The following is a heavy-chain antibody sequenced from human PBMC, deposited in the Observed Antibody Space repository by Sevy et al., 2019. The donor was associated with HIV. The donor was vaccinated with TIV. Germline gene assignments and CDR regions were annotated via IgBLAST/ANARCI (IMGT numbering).Heavy chain of an antibody. V-gene: IGHV4-31*03. CDR3: ARNNYYDSSGYDDAFDI. CDR1: GGSISSGGYY. J-gene: IGHJ3*02. CDR2: IYYSGST. D-gene: IGHD3-22*01. Sequence: PLSLTCTVSGGSISSGGYYWSWIRQHPGKGLEWIGYIYYSGSTYYNPSLKSRVTISVDTSKNQFSLKLSSVTAADTAVYYCARNNYYDSSGYDDAFDIWGQGTMVTVSS.